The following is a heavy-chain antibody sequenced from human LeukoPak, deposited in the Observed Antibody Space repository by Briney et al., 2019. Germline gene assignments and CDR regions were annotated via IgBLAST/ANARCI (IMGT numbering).Heavy chain of an antibody. CDR3: SGQAQMVVAATRSFDYYYYTDA. V-gene: IGHV1-8*02. D-gene: IGHD2-15*01. J-gene: IGHJ6*03. CDR2: INPYNGNT. CDR1: GYTFTSYD. Sequence: ASVKASCKASGYTFTSYDINWVRQATGQGLEWMGWINPYNGNTSYAQKFQGRVTMTRNTSISTAYMELSSLRSEQTAVYYSSGQAQMVVAATRSFDYYYYTDAWGKGTTVTVSS.